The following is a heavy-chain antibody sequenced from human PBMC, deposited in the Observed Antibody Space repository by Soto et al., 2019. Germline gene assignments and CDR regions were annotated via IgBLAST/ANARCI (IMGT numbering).Heavy chain of an antibody. Sequence: SETLSLTCTVSGGSISSYYWSWIRQPPGKGLEWIGYIYYSGSTNYNPSLKSRVTISVDTSKNQFSLKLSSVTAADTAVYYCARVGSGHGDYVYIYYYMDVWGKGTTVTVSS. CDR3: ARVGSGHGDYVYIYYYMDV. CDR2: IYYSGST. V-gene: IGHV4-59*01. D-gene: IGHD4-17*01. CDR1: GGSISSYY. J-gene: IGHJ6*03.